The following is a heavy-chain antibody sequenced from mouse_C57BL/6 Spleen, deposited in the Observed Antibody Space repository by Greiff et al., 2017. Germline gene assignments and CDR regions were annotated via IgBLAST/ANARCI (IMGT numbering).Heavy chain of an antibody. V-gene: IGHV1-76*01. CDR1: GYTFTDYY. J-gene: IGHJ4*01. D-gene: IGHD3-3*01. Sequence: QVQLQQSGAELVRPGASVKLSCKASGYTFTDYYINWVKQRPGQGLEWIARIFPGSGNTYYNEKFKGKATLTAEKSSSTAYMQLSSLTSEDSAVXFCARGGTGYAMDYWGQGTSVTVSS. CDR2: IFPGSGNT. CDR3: ARGGTGYAMDY.